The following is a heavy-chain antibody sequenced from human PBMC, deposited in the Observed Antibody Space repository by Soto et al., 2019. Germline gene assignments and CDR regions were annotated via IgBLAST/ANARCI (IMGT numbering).Heavy chain of an antibody. D-gene: IGHD6-13*01. CDR1: GFTFHGST. Sequence: GESLKISCVGSGFTFHGSTMHWVRQASGKGLEWIGLISIKPNNFATVYAASVTGRFTISRDDSKNTAYLEMDSLKTEDTAVYYCAIPGAGDFDYWGQGTLVTVSS. CDR2: ISIKPNNFAT. J-gene: IGHJ4*02. V-gene: IGHV3-73*01. CDR3: AIPGAGDFDY.